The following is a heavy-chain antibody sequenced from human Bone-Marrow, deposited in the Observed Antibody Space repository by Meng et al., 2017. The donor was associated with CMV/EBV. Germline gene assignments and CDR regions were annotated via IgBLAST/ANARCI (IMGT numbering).Heavy chain of an antibody. CDR2: ISSSGSTI. Sequence: GGSLRLSCAASGFTFSSYEMNWVRQAPGKGLEWVSYISSSGSTIYYADSVKVRFTISRDNAKNSLYLQMNSLRAEDTAVYYCATEPRSLITGYPNDAFDIWGQGTMVTVSS. V-gene: IGHV3-48*03. J-gene: IGHJ3*02. CDR3: ATEPRSLITGYPNDAFDI. CDR1: GFTFSSYE. D-gene: IGHD1-20*01.